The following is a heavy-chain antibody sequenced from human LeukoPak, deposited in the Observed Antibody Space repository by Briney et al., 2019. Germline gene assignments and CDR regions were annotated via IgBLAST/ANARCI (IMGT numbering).Heavy chain of an antibody. V-gene: IGHV1-2*06. CDR3: ARDLSRFGDDWFDP. CDR1: GYTFTGYY. D-gene: IGHD3-10*01. Sequence: ASVKVSCKASGYTFTGYYMHWVRQAPGQGREWMGRINPNSGGTNYAQKFPGTVTMTRDTSISTAYMELSRLRSDDTAVYYCARDLSRFGDDWFDPWGQGTLVTVSS. CDR2: INPNSGGT. J-gene: IGHJ5*02.